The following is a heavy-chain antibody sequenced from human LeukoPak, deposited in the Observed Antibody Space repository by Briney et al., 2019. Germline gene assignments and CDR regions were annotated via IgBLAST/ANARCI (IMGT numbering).Heavy chain of an antibody. CDR2: IIPIFGTA. CDR3: AREVRGKYYDSSGYYSDFDY. Sequence: GASVKVSCKASGGTFSSYAISWVRQAPGQGLEWMGGIIPIFGTANYAQKFQGRVTITADESTSTAYMELSRLRSDDTAVYYCAREVRGKYYDSSGYYSDFDYWGQGTLVTVSS. D-gene: IGHD3-22*01. CDR1: GGTFSSYA. J-gene: IGHJ4*02. V-gene: IGHV1-69*13.